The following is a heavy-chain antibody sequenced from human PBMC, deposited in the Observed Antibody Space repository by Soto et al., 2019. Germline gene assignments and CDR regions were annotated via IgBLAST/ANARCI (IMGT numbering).Heavy chain of an antibody. D-gene: IGHD3-10*01. CDR3: ARGAHMGFGEFDYYFDY. J-gene: IGHJ4*02. CDR1: GYTFTSYG. V-gene: IGHV1-18*01. CDR2: ISAYNGNT. Sequence: ASVKVSCKASGYTFTSYGISWVRQAPGQGLEWMGWISAYNGNTNYAQKLQGRVTMTTDTSTSTAYMELRSLRSDDTAVYYCARGAHMGFGEFDYYFDYWGQGTLVTVSS.